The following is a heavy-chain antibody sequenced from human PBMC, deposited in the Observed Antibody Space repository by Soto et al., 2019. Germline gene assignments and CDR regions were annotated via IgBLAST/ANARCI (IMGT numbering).Heavy chain of an antibody. V-gene: IGHV3-7*01. CDR1: GFTFSSYW. D-gene: IGHD2-15*01. CDR3: ARQVGYCSGGSCYSADYYYYGMDV. J-gene: IGHJ6*02. Sequence: GSLRLSCAASGFTFSSYWMSWVRQAPGKGLEWVANIKQDGSEKYYVDSVKGRFTISRDNAKNSLYLQMNSLRAEDTAVYYCARQVGYCSGGSCYSADYYYYGMDVWGQGTTVTVSS. CDR2: IKQDGSEK.